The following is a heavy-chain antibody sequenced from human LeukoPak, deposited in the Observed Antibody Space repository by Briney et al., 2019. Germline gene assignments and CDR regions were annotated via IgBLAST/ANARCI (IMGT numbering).Heavy chain of an antibody. CDR3: AREGLWFGELLPQGPCYLDY. CDR1: GFTFSSYG. J-gene: IGHJ4*02. CDR2: ISYDGSNK. D-gene: IGHD3-10*01. Sequence: PGRSLRLSCAASGFTFSSYGMHWVRQAPGKGLEWVAVISYDGSNKYYADSVKGRFTISRDNSKNTLYLQINSLRAEDTAVYYCAREGLWFGELLPQGPCYLDYWGQGTLVTVSS. V-gene: IGHV3-30*03.